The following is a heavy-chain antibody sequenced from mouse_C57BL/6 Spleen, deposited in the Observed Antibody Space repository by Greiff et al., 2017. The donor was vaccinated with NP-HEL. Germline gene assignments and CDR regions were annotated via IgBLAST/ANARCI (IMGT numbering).Heavy chain of an antibody. CDR1: GYTFTDYN. CDR2: INPNNGGT. D-gene: IGHD4-1*01. J-gene: IGHJ4*01. CDR3: ARAGNVYYYAMDY. Sequence: EVQLQQSGPELVKPGASVKMSCKASGYTFTDYNMHWVKQSHGKSLEWIGYINPNNGGTSYNQKFKGKATLTVNKSSSTAYMELRSLTSEDSAVYYCARAGNVYYYAMDYWGQGTSVTVSS. V-gene: IGHV1-22*01.